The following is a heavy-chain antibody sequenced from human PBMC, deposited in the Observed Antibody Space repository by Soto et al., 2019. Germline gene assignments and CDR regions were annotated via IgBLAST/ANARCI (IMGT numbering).Heavy chain of an antibody. D-gene: IGHD3-10*01. V-gene: IGHV3-48*03. CDR2: IDGSGTTK. J-gene: IGHJ4*02. Sequence: EVQLLESGGGLVQPGGSLRLSCGVSGFTFNDFEMNWVRQAPGKGLEWLAYIDGSGTTKKYADSVRGRFTISRDNPNNSLFLQMSRLSAAATAIYYCARGFGRFNYWGQGTLVSVSS. CDR1: GFTFNDFE. CDR3: ARGFGRFNY.